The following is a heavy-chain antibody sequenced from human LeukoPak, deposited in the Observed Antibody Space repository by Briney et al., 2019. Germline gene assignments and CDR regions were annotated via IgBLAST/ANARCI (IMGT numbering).Heavy chain of an antibody. CDR2: INPNSGGT. J-gene: IGHJ6*03. CDR1: GYTFTGCY. Sequence: ASVKVSCKASGYTFTGCYMHWGRQAPGQGLEWMGWINPNSGGTNYAQKFQGRVTMTRDTSISTAYMELSRLRSDDTAVYYCARGPVVVVAATGGTSYMDVWGKGTTVTVSS. CDR3: ARGPVVVVAATGGTSYMDV. V-gene: IGHV1-2*02. D-gene: IGHD2-15*01.